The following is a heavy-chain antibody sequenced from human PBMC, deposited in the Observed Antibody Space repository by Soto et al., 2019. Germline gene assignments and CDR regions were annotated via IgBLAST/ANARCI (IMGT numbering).Heavy chain of an antibody. CDR1: GGTFSSYA. CDR3: ARAQYYYDSSGTQWFDP. CDR2: IIPIFGTA. V-gene: IGHV1-69*01. J-gene: IGHJ5*02. Sequence: QVQLVQSGAEVKKSGSSVKVSCKASGGTFSSYAISWVRQAPGQGLEWMGGIIPIFGTANYAQKFQGRVTITADESTSTAYMELSSLRSEDTAVYYCARAQYYYDSSGTQWFDPWGQGTLVTVSS. D-gene: IGHD3-22*01.